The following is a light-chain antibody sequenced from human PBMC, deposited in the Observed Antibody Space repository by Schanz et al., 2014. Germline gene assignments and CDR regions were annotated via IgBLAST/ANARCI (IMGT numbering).Light chain of an antibody. Sequence: QSVLTQPPSASGAPGQSVTISCTGTSSDVGGHDYVSWYQHHPGKAPKVMIYQVTKRPSGVPDRFSGSKSGNTASLTISGLQAEDEADYYCSSFTSSITGVFGGGTKLTVL. V-gene: IGLV2-8*01. CDR1: SSDVGGHDY. CDR2: QVT. J-gene: IGLJ3*02. CDR3: SSFTSSITGV.